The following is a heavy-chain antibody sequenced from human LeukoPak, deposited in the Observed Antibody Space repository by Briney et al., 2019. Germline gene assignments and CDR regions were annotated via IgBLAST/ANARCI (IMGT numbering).Heavy chain of an antibody. D-gene: IGHD3-10*01. Sequence: GGSLRLSCAASGFTFSSYGMPWARQAPGKGLEWVAVIWYDGSNKYYADSVKGRFTISRDNSKNTLYLQMNSLRAEDTAVYYCARDSLWFGGFLDYWGQGTLVTVSS. CDR1: GFTFSSYG. V-gene: IGHV3-33*01. CDR2: IWYDGSNK. CDR3: ARDSLWFGGFLDY. J-gene: IGHJ4*02.